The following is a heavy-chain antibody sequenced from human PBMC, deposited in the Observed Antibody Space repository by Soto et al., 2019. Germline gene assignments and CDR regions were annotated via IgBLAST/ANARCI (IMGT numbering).Heavy chain of an antibody. CDR3: ARDGNMFRGVLWS. V-gene: IGHV3-48*01. J-gene: IGHJ5*02. Sequence: EVQLVESGGGLVQPGGSLRLSCAASGFTFSSYSMNWVRQAPGKGLEWVSYISSSSNTIYYADSVRGRFTISRDNAKNSLYLQMNSLGAGDTAVYYCARDGNMFRGVLWSWGQGTLVTVSS. D-gene: IGHD3-10*01. CDR2: ISSSSNTI. CDR1: GFTFSSYS.